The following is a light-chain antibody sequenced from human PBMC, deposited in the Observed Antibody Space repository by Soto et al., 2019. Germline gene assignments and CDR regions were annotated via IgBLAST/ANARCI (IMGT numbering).Light chain of an antibody. CDR3: QRRSNWPFT. CDR2: DAS. Sequence: EIVLTQSPATLSLSPGERATLSCRASQSVSSYLAWYQQKPGQAPRLLIYDASNKATGIPDRFSGSGSGTEFTLTMSSLEPEEFAGYCCQRRSNWPFTFGGGTKVEIK. CDR1: QSVSSY. J-gene: IGKJ4*01. V-gene: IGKV3-11*01.